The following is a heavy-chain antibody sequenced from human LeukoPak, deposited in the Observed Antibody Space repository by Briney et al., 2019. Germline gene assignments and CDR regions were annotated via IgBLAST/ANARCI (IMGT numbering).Heavy chain of an antibody. D-gene: IGHD3-9*01. Sequence: SVKVSCKASVGTFSSYAISWVRQAPGQGLEWMGRIIPILGIANYAQKFQGRVTITADKSTSTAYMELSSLRSEDTAVYYCARGSYDILTGYYISIDYWGQGTLVTVSS. CDR1: VGTFSSYA. J-gene: IGHJ4*02. CDR3: ARGSYDILTGYYISIDY. V-gene: IGHV1-69*04. CDR2: IIPILGIA.